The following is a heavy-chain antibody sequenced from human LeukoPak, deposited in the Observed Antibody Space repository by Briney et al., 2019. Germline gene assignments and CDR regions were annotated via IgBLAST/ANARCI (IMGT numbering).Heavy chain of an antibody. D-gene: IGHD2-2*01. V-gene: IGHV3-15*01. J-gene: IGHJ4*02. CDR1: GFTFSNAW. CDR3: TAGYCSRTSCYYFDY. Sequence: GGSLRLSCAASGFTFSNAWMSWVRQAPGKGLEVVGRIKSKTDGGTTDYAAPVKGRFTISGDDSNTTLYLQMNSLKTEDTAVYYCTAGYCSRTSCYYFDYWGQGTLVTVSS. CDR2: IKSKTDGGTT.